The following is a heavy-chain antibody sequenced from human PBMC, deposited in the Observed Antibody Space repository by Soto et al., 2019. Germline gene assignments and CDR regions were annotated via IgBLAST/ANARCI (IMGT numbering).Heavy chain of an antibody. D-gene: IGHD2-15*01. CDR1: GCTFTSYG. J-gene: IGHJ4*02. CDR3: VVAARPYYFDY. V-gene: IGHV1-18*01. CDR2: ISAYNGNT. Sequence: QVQLVQSGAEVKKPGASVKVSCKASGCTFTSYGISWVRQAPGQGLEWMGWISAYNGNTNYAQKLQGRVTMTTDTATITAYMELRSLRSEDTAVYYCVVAARPYYFDYCGQGALRTVAS.